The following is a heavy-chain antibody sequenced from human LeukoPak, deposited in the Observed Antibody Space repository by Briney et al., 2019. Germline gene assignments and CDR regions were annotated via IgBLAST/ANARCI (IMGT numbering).Heavy chain of an antibody. V-gene: IGHV2-5*02. CDR2: IYWDDDK. CDR1: GFSLSTSGVG. D-gene: IGHD5-24*01. Sequence: ESGPTLAKPTQTPTLTFTFSGFSLSTSGVGVGWIREPPVKALEWLALIYWDDDKRYSPSLKSRLTITKDTSKNQVVLTMTNMDPVDTATYYCAHRRGGYKSWGQGTLVTVSS. CDR3: AHRRGGYKS. J-gene: IGHJ5*02.